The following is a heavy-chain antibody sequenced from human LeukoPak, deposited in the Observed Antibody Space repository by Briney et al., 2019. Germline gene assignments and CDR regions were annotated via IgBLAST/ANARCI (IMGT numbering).Heavy chain of an antibody. CDR1: GGSFSGYY. J-gene: IGHJ4*02. CDR2: INHSGST. Sequence: SETLSLTCAVYGGSFSGYYWSWIRQPPGKGLEWIGEINHSGSTNYNPSLKSRVTISLDTSKNQFSLKLSSVTAADTAVYYCAKGRGSSSWFFDYWGQGTLVTVSS. CDR3: AKGRGSSSWFFDY. V-gene: IGHV4-34*01. D-gene: IGHD6-13*01.